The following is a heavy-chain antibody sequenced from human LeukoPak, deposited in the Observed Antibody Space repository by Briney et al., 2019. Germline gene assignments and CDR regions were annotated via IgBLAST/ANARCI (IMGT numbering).Heavy chain of an antibody. Sequence: PSETLSLTCSVSGGSIRNYFWSWIRQPPGKGLEWIGYIYYSGSTNYNPSLKSRVTISVDTSKNQFSLKLSSVTAADTAVYYCARDYYDRSYFDYWGQGTLVTVSS. CDR2: IYYSGST. D-gene: IGHD3-22*01. CDR1: GGSIRNYF. J-gene: IGHJ4*02. CDR3: ARDYYDRSYFDY. V-gene: IGHV4-59*01.